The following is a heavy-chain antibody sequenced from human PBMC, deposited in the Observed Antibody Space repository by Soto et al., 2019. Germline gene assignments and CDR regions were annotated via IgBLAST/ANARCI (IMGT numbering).Heavy chain of an antibody. Sequence: ASVKVSCKASGYTFSDFDINWLRQASGQGPEWMGWMNAKSGDTFFPQRFRGKFNMTWDTSLSTASMELTSLTSEDTAVYYCGSVPNWGQGTLVTVSS. CDR2: MNAKSGDT. CDR3: GSVPN. J-gene: IGHJ4*02. V-gene: IGHV1-8*01. CDR1: GYTFSDFD.